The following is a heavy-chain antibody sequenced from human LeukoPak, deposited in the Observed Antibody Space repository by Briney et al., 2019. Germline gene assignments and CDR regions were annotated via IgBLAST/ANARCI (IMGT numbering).Heavy chain of an antibody. D-gene: IGHD3-10*01. CDR3: AKHSPSAGSKSYCFDY. J-gene: IGHJ4*02. V-gene: IGHV3-7*03. CDR1: GFTFSSYW. Sequence: GESLRLSCAASGFTFSSYWMFWVRQAPGKGLEWVATIKGDGSDTYYVDSVRGRFTISRDNAKNSVFLDMNSLRAEDTAVYYCAKHSPSAGSKSYCFDYWGQGTLVTVSS. CDR2: IKGDGSDT.